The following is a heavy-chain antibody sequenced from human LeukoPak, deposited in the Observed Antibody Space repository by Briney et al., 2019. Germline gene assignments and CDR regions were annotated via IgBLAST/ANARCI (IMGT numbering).Heavy chain of an antibody. CDR2: IYYSGST. Sequence: LETLSLTCTVSGGSISSYYWSWIRQPPGKGLEWIGYIYYSGSTNYNPSLKSRVTISVDTSKNQFSLKLSSVTAADTAVYYCARLGLWVDFDYWGQGTLVTVSS. V-gene: IGHV4-59*08. CDR3: ARLGLWVDFDY. J-gene: IGHJ4*02. CDR1: GGSISSYY. D-gene: IGHD5-18*01.